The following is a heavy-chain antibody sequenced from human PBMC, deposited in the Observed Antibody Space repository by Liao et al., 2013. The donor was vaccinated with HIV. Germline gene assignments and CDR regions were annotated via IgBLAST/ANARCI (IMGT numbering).Heavy chain of an antibody. CDR2: IYYSGNT. CDR3: ASPNSSGWRFDY. J-gene: IGHJ4*02. Sequence: QVQLQESGPGLVKPSQTLSLTCTVSGGSISSGDYYWSWIRQPPGKGLEWIGYIYYSGNTYYNPSLKSRVTISVDTSKNQFSLKLTSVTAADTALYYCASPNSSGWRFDYWGQGTLVTVSS. D-gene: IGHD6-19*01. CDR1: GGSISSGDYY. V-gene: IGHV4-30-4*08.